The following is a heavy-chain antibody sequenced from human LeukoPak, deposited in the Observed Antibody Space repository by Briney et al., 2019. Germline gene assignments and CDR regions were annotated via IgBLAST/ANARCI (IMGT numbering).Heavy chain of an antibody. J-gene: IGHJ5*02. Sequence: ASVKVSCKASGYTFTSYGISWVRQAPGQGLEWMGGIIPIFGTANYAQKFQGRVTITADESTSTAYMELSSLRSEDTAVYYCARGETGTTHQMGFDPWGQGTPVTVSS. D-gene: IGHD1-7*01. V-gene: IGHV1-69*13. CDR3: ARGETGTTHQMGFDP. CDR2: IIPIFGTA. CDR1: GYTFTSYG.